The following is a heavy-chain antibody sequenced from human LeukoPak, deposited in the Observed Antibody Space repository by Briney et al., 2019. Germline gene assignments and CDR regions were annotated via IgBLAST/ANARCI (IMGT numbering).Heavy chain of an antibody. CDR3: ARESYTSSYVFDY. CDR2: IYTSGTT. J-gene: IGHJ4*02. Sequence: SETLSLTCPVSGDSISNYYWSGIRQPAGRGLEWIGRIYTSGTTNYNPSLKSRVTMSVDTSKNQFSLDLSSVDAADTAMYYCARESYTSSYVFDYWGQGILVTVSS. V-gene: IGHV4-4*07. D-gene: IGHD2-2*01. CDR1: GDSISNYY.